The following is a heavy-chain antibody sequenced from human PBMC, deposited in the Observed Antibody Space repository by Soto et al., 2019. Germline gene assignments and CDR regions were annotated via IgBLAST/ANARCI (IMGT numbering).Heavy chain of an antibody. CDR2: ISSNGGST. V-gene: IGHV3-64*01. CDR1: GFTFSSYA. Sequence: EVQLVESGGGLVQPGGSLRLSCAASGFTFSSYAMHWVRQAPGKGLEYVSAISSNGGSTYYANSVKGRFTISRDNSKNTLYLQMGSLRAEDMAVYYCARGIVVTNSDPPGGYWGQGTLVTVSS. J-gene: IGHJ4*02. CDR3: ARGIVVTNSDPPGGY. D-gene: IGHD5-12*01.